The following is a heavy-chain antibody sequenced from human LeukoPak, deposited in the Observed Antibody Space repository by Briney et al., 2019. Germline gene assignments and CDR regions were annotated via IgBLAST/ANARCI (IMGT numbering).Heavy chain of an antibody. J-gene: IGHJ5*02. CDR3: ARRVVVPAANWFDP. CDR2: IYYSGST. V-gene: IGHV4-59*08. CDR1: GGSISSYY. Sequence: SETLSLTCTVSGGSISSYYWSWIRQPPGKGLEWIGYIYYSGSTNYNPSLKSRVTISVDTSKNQFSLKLSSVTAADTAVYYCARRVVVPAANWFDPWGQGTLVTVSS. D-gene: IGHD2-2*01.